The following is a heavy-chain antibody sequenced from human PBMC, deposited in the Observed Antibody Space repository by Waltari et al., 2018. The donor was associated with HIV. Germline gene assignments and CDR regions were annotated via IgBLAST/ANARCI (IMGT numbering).Heavy chain of an antibody. Sequence: QLHLQESGPGLVKPSETLSLTCTVSGGPSSSRSYTWGWIRKPPEKGLEWIGSIYYSGSTYYTPSLKSRVIISVDTSKNQFSVKLSSVTAADTAVYYCARMGQTDDILTGHHYWGQGTLVTVSS. V-gene: IGHV4-39*01. J-gene: IGHJ4*02. CDR3: ARMGQTDDILTGHHY. D-gene: IGHD3-9*01. CDR1: GGPSSSRSYT. CDR2: IYYSGST.